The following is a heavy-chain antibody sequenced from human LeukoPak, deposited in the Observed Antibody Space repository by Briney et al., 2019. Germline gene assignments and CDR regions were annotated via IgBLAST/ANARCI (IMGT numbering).Heavy chain of an antibody. Sequence: ASVKVSCKASGYTFTGYYMHWVRQAPGQGLEWMGGINPNSGGTNYAQKFQGRVTMTRDTSISTAYMELSRLRSDDTAVYYCARVDCSGGSCHSGGDYWGQGTLVTVSS. CDR2: INPNSGGT. CDR1: GYTFTGYY. CDR3: ARVDCSGGSCHSGGDY. D-gene: IGHD2-15*01. J-gene: IGHJ4*02. V-gene: IGHV1-2*02.